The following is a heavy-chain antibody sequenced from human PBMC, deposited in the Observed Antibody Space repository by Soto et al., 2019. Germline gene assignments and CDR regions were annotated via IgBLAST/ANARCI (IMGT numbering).Heavy chain of an antibody. CDR3: ARDGLPFALDI. D-gene: IGHD3-16*01. J-gene: IGHJ3*02. CDR2: INQDGSDK. V-gene: IGHV3-7*03. Sequence: GGSLRLSCAASGFTFSRHWMSWVRQVPGKGLEWVAKINQDGSDKNYVDSVKGRFTISRDNAKNSLYLQMNNLRAEDTAVYYCARDGLPFALDIWGQGTMVTVS. CDR1: GFTFSRHW.